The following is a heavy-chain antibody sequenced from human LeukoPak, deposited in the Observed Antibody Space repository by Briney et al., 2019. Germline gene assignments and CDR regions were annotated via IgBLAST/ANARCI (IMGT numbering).Heavy chain of an antibody. V-gene: IGHV4-59*01. Sequence: PSETLSLTCTVFGGSISSYYWSWIRQPPGKGLEWMRYIYYGGSTNYNPSLKSRVTISVDTSKNQFSLKLSSMTAADTAVYYCASGISRDTCLGAFDIWGQGTMVTVSS. D-gene: IGHD5-24*01. CDR3: ASGISRDTCLGAFDI. J-gene: IGHJ3*02. CDR1: GGSISSYY. CDR2: IYYGGST.